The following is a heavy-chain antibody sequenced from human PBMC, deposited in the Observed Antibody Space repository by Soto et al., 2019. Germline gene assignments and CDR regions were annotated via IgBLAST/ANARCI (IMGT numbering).Heavy chain of an antibody. CDR1: GGTFSSYA. Sequence: QVQLVQSGAEVKKPGSSVKVSCKASGGTFSSYAISWVRQAPGQGLEWMGGIIPIFGTADYAQKFQGRVTITAHESTSATYMELSSLRSENTAVYYCARDVGVYDYRPFDYWGQVTLVTVSS. D-gene: IGHD4-4*01. CDR3: ARDVGVYDYRPFDY. V-gene: IGHV1-69*12. J-gene: IGHJ4*02. CDR2: IIPIFGTA.